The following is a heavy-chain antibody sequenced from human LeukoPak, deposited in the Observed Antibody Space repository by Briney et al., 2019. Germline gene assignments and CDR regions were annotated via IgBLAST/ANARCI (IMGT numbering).Heavy chain of an antibody. D-gene: IGHD5-18*01. CDR1: GYTLTELS. CDR3: ARARLDDTAMVYYFDY. J-gene: IGHJ4*02. Sequence: ASVKVSCKVSGYTLTELSMHWVRQAPGKGLEWMGGFDPEDGETIYAQKFQGRVTMTEDTSTDTAYMELSSLRSEDTAVYYCARARLDDTAMVYYFDYWGQGTLVTVSS. V-gene: IGHV1-24*01. CDR2: FDPEDGET.